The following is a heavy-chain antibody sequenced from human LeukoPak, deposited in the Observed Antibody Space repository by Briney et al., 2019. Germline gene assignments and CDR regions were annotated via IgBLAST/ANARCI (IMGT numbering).Heavy chain of an antibody. Sequence: GGSLRLSCAASGFAFNTYWMHWVRLAPGKGLVWVSGIKTDGSTAAYADSVKGRFTISRDNAKNTLSLQMNSLRAEDTGLYYCARAWDRWGQGTLVTVSS. CDR3: ARAWDR. CDR2: IKTDGSTA. V-gene: IGHV3-74*01. CDR1: GFAFNTYW. J-gene: IGHJ5*02.